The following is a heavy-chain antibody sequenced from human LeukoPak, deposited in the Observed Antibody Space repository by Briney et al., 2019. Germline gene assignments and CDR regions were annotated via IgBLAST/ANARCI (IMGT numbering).Heavy chain of an antibody. CDR2: IRYDGSNK. CDR1: GFTFSSYG. D-gene: IGHD5-24*01. V-gene: IGHV3-30*02. Sequence: PGGSLRLSCAASGFTFSSYGMHWVRQAPGKGLEWVTFIRYDGSNKYYTDSVKGRFTISRDNPYKTLYLQMNSLRAEDTAVYYCARDRDNLGYYSEYWGQGTLVTVSS. CDR3: ARDRDNLGYYSEY. J-gene: IGHJ4*02.